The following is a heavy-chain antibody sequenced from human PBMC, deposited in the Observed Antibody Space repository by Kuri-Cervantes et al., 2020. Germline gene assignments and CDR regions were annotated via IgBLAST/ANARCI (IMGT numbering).Heavy chain of an antibody. CDR3: ARESGY. CDR1: GFIFSSYG. D-gene: IGHD3-3*01. Sequence: GESLKISCAVSGFIFSSYGVHWVRQAPGKGLEWVALISYDGSKKYYVDSVKGRCTISRDNSKNTLYLQMNSLRAEDTAVYYCARESGYWGQGTLVTVSS. CDR2: ISYDGSKK. V-gene: IGHV3-30*03. J-gene: IGHJ4*02.